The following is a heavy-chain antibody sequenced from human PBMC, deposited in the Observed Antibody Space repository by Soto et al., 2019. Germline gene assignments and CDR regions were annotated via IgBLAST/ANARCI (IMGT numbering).Heavy chain of an antibody. CDR2: INGGTGQT. Sequence: ASVKVSCKASGYTFSTYAMHWVRQAPGQSLEWMGWINGGTGQTRYSQRFQDGVTITRDTSAKTTYMDLTSLRSEDTAVYYCARGKGMEENYYYYGMDIWGQGTTVTVSS. J-gene: IGHJ6*02. CDR3: ARGKGMEENYYYYGMDI. CDR1: GYTFSTYA. D-gene: IGHD1-1*01. V-gene: IGHV1-3*01.